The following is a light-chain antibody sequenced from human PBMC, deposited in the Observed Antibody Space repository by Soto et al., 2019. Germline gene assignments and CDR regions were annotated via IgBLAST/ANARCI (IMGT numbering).Light chain of an antibody. CDR3: QQYYSTPIT. CDR2: WAS. J-gene: IGKJ5*01. CDR1: QSVLYSTNNKNY. Sequence: DILMTQSPDSLAVSLGERATINCESSQSVLYSTNNKNYLAWYQQKPGQPPKLLIYWASTRESGVPDRFSGSGSGTDFTLTISSLQAEDVAVYYCQQYYSTPITFGQGTRLEIK. V-gene: IGKV4-1*01.